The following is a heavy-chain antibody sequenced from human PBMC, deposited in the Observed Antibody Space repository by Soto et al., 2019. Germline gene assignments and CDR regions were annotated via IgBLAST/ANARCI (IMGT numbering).Heavy chain of an antibody. CDR1: GYTFTSYY. Sequence: GASVKVSCKASGYTFTSYYMHWVRQAPGQGLEWMGIINPSGGSTSYAQKFQGRVTMTRDTSTSTVYMELSSLRSEDTAVYYCAREVNGGTAMVTGYYYGMDVWGQGTTVTVSS. CDR2: INPSGGST. D-gene: IGHD5-18*01. CDR3: AREVNGGTAMVTGYYYGMDV. V-gene: IGHV1-46*01. J-gene: IGHJ6*02.